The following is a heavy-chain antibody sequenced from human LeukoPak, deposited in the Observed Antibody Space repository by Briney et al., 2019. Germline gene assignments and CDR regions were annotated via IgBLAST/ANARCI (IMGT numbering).Heavy chain of an antibody. V-gene: IGHV1-2*02. CDR2: INANSGGT. CDR1: GHTFTGYY. Sequence: ASVKVSCKASGHTFTGYYMHWVRQAPGQGLEWMGWINANSGGTNYAQKFQGRVTMTRDTSISTAYMELSRLRSDDTAVYYCAREVATGPESAFDIWGQGTMVTVSS. J-gene: IGHJ3*02. D-gene: IGHD5-12*01. CDR3: AREVATGPESAFDI.